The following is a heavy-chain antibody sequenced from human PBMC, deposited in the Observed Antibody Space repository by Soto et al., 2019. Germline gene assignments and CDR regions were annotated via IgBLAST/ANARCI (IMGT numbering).Heavy chain of an antibody. CDR3: AKPEAGAFDI. J-gene: IGHJ3*02. CDR1: GFTFSSYG. V-gene: IGHV3-30*18. Sequence: GGSLRLSCAASGFTFSSYGMHWVRQAPGKGLEWVAVISYDGSNKYYADSVKGRFTISRDNSKNTLYLQMNSLRAEDTAVYYCAKPEAGAFDIWGQGTVVTVSS. CDR2: ISYDGSNK.